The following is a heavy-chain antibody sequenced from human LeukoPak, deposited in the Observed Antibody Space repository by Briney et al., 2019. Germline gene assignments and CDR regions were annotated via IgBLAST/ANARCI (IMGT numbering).Heavy chain of an antibody. D-gene: IGHD1-1*01. J-gene: IGHJ4*02. CDR2: IKQDASEK. V-gene: IGHV3-7*02. CDR3: VSTATFDY. Sequence: GGSLRLSCAASGFSFGSYWMSWVRQAPGEGLEWVANIKQDASEKYYVDSVKGRFTISRDNAKNSLYLEMNSLRVEDTAVYYCVSTATFDYWGQGTLVTVSS. CDR1: GFSFGSYW.